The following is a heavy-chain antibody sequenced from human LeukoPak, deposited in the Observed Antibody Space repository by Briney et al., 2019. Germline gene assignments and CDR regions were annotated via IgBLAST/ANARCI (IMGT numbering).Heavy chain of an antibody. CDR3: ARTSVRLDVDTAMVSDY. CDR2: ISAYNGNT. CDR1: GYTFTSYG. D-gene: IGHD5-18*01. J-gene: IGHJ4*02. Sequence: ASVKVSCKASGYTFTSYGISWVRQAPGQGLEWMGWISAYNGNTNYAQKLQGRVTMTTDTSTSTAYMELRSLRSDDTAVYYCARTSVRLDVDTAMVSDYWGQGTLVIVSS. V-gene: IGHV1-18*01.